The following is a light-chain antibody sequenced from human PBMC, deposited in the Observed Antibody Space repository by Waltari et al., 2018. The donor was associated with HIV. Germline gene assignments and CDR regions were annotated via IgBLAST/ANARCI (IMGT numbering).Light chain of an antibody. V-gene: IGLV2-14*03. CDR2: DVS. CDR3: SSYTSSSPLVV. Sequence: QSALPQPPSVSGAPGQSITVPRTGTSSDVGGYNYVSWYQQHPGKSPKLMIYDVSNRPSGVSNRFSGSKSGNTASLTISGLQAEDEADYYCSSYTSSSPLVVFGGGTKLTVL. J-gene: IGLJ2*01. CDR1: SSDVGGYNY.